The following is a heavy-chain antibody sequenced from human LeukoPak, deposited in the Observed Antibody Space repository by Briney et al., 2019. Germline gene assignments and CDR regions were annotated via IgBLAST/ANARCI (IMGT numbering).Heavy chain of an antibody. V-gene: IGHV5-51*01. J-gene: IGHJ4*02. CDR2: IYPGDSDT. CDR1: GYSFRSYW. Sequence: GESLKISCKGSGYSFRSYWIGWVRQMPGKGLEWMGIIYPGDSDTRYSPSFQGLVTISADKSISTAYLQWGSLKASDTAMYYCAKAEALASAFDYWGQGTLVAVSS. D-gene: IGHD6-13*01. CDR3: AKAEALASAFDY.